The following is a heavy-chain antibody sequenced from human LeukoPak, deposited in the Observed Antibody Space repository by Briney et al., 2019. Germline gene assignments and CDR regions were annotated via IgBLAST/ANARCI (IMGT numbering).Heavy chain of an antibody. CDR1: GFSFSDYA. V-gene: IGHV3-30*04. J-gene: IGHJ5*02. D-gene: IGHD6-19*01. Sequence: GGSLRLSCAASGFSFSDYAMHWVRQAPGKGLEWVAVISYDGSNKYYIDSVKGRFTISRDNSKNALSLQMNSLRAEDTAVYYCSMDLRTAVADWFDPWGQGTLATVSS. CDR3: SMDLRTAVADWFDP. CDR2: ISYDGSNK.